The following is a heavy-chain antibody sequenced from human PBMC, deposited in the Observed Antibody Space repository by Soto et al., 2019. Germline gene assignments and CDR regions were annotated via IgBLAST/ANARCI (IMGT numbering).Heavy chain of an antibody. Sequence: EVQLVESGGGVVQPGGSLRLSCAASGFRFSIYSMNWVRQAPGKGLEWSAYITSDTNTVKYADSVKGRFTISRDNGKNSVYRQMNSLRDEDTAVYYCARSVEGHFDYWGQGTVVTVSA. J-gene: IGHJ4*02. V-gene: IGHV3-48*02. CDR1: GFRFSIYS. CDR3: ARSVEGHFDY. D-gene: IGHD6-19*01. CDR2: ITSDTNTV.